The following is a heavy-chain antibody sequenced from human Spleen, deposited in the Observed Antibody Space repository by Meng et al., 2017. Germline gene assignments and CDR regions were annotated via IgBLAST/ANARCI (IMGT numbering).Heavy chain of an antibody. V-gene: IGHV4-39*01. D-gene: IGHD1-26*01. CDR3: ARQEMGATFYYYAMDV. Sequence: SETLSLTCTVSGGSISSSSYYWGWIRQPPGKGLEWIGSIYYSGSTYYNPSLKSRVTISVDTSKNQFSLKLSSVTAADTAVYYCARQEMGATFYYYAMDVWGQGTTVTVSS. CDR2: IYYSGST. J-gene: IGHJ6*02. CDR1: GGSISSSSYY.